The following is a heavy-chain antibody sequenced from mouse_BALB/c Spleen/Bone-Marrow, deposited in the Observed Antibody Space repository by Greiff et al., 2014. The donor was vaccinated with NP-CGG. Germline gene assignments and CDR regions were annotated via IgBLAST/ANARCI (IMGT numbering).Heavy chain of an antibody. CDR1: GYTFTEYT. Sequence: EVHLVESGPELVKPGASVKISCNTSGYTFTEYTMHWVKQSHGKSLEWIGGINPNNGGTSYNQKFKSKATLTVDKSSGTAYMELRSLTSEDSAVYYCANYDYDWFAYWGQGTLVTVSA. CDR3: ANYDYDWFAY. CDR2: INPNNGGT. D-gene: IGHD2-4*01. V-gene: IGHV1-18*01. J-gene: IGHJ3*01.